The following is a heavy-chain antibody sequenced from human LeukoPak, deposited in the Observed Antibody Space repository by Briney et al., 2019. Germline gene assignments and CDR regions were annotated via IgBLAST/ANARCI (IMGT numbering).Heavy chain of an antibody. D-gene: IGHD2-2*01. V-gene: IGHV3-30*02. J-gene: IGHJ5*02. CDR1: GFTFSSYG. Sequence: PGGSLRLSCAASGFTFSSYGMHWVRQAPGKGLEWVAFIRYDGSNKYYADSVKGRFTISRDNSKNTLYLQMNSLRAEDTAVYYCAKWEVPAASYNWFDPWGQGTLVTVSS. CDR2: IRYDGSNK. CDR3: AKWEVPAASYNWFDP.